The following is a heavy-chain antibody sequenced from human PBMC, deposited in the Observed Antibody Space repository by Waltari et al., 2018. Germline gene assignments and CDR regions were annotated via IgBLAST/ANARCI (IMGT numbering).Heavy chain of an antibody. CDR3: ARKSSSSFLDP. V-gene: IGHV4-59*08. D-gene: IGHD6-6*01. CDR1: GGSISSYY. J-gene: IGHJ5*02. Sequence: QVQLQESGPGLVKPSETLSLTCTVSGGSISSYYWSWIRQPPGKGLEWVGYIYYSGSTNSHPALKSRVTISVDTSKTQFSLTLSSVTAADTAVYYCARKSSSSFLDPWGQGTLVTVSS. CDR2: IYYSGST.